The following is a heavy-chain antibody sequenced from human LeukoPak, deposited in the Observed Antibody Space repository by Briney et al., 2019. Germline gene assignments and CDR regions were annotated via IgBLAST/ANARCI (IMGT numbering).Heavy chain of an antibody. CDR2: ISSSSSTI. D-gene: IGHD4-17*01. CDR3: ARDSDWGGDYGPH. Sequence: GGSLRLSCVASGFTFSSYSMNWVRQAPGKGLKWVSYISSSSSTIYYADSVKGRFTISRDNAKNSLYLQMNSLRAEDTAVYYCARDSDWGGDYGPHWGQGTLVTVSS. V-gene: IGHV3-48*04. CDR1: GFTFSSYS. J-gene: IGHJ4*02.